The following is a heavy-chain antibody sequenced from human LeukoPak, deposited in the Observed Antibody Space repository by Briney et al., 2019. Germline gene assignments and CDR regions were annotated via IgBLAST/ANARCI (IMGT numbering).Heavy chain of an antibody. CDR2: ISGSGGSK. CDR3: AKLTSASGAYGVDV. J-gene: IGHJ6*02. Sequence: GGSLRLSCAASGFTFSSYSMCWVRQAPGKGLEWVSTISGSGGSKHYADSVEGRFTISRDNSKNTVYLQMNSLRAEDTAIYYCAKLTSASGAYGVDVWGQGTTVTVSS. D-gene: IGHD3-10*01. V-gene: IGHV3-23*01. CDR1: GFTFSSYS.